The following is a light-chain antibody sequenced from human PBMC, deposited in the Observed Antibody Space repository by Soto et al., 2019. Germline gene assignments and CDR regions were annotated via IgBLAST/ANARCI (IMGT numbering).Light chain of an antibody. CDR1: QSIDSW. Sequence: DIQMTQSPSTLSASVGDRVTITCRASQSIDSWLAWYQHKPGKAPKLLIFKASTLGTGVPSRFSGSGSETEFTLTISSLQPDDSATYYCQPYNSYSRTFGQGTKVEIK. CDR2: KAS. J-gene: IGKJ1*01. CDR3: QPYNSYSRT. V-gene: IGKV1-5*03.